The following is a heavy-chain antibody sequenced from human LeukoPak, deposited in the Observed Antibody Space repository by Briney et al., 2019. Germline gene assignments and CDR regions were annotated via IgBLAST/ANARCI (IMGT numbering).Heavy chain of an antibody. CDR3: ARQIIAAGKNYYGMDV. D-gene: IGHD6-13*01. Sequence: SETLSLTCTVSGGSISSYYWTWIRQPAGKGLEWIGRIYTSGSTDYNPSLKSRVTMSVDTSNNQFSLNLSSVTAADTAVYYCARQIIAAGKNYYGMDVWGQGTTVTVSS. V-gene: IGHV4-4*07. J-gene: IGHJ6*02. CDR1: GGSISSYY. CDR2: IYTSGST.